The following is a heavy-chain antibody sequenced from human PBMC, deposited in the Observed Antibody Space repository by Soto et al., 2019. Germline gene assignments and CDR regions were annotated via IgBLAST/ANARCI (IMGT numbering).Heavy chain of an antibody. CDR2: ISYDGSNK. J-gene: IGHJ6*02. CDR1: GFTFSSYA. Sequence: QVQLVESGGGVVQPGRSLRLSCAASGFTFSSYAMHWVRQAPGKGLEWVAVISYDGSNKYYADSVKGRFTISRDNFKIXLYLQMNSLRAEDTAVYYCARETGKSYYYYYGMDVWGQGTTVTVSS. D-gene: IGHD7-27*01. V-gene: IGHV3-30-3*01. CDR3: ARETGKSYYYYYGMDV.